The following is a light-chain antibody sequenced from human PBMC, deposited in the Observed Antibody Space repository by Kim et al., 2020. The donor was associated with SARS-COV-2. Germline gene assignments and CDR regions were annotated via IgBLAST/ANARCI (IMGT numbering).Light chain of an antibody. Sequence: SYELTQPSSVSVSPGQTASITCSGDILAKKYARWFQHRPGQAPVLVIYKDTERPSGIPERFSGSSSGISVTLTISGAQVEDEADYYCYSSPDDSAVFGGGTKLTVL. J-gene: IGLJ2*01. CDR1: ILAKKY. CDR3: YSSPDDSAV. V-gene: IGLV3-27*01. CDR2: KDT.